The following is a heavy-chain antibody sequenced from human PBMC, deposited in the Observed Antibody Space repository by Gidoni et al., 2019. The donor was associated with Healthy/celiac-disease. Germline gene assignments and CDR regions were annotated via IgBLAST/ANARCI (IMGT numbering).Heavy chain of an antibody. CDR3: TRGRSWGSSSGGIDY. J-gene: IGHJ4*02. CDR2: IRSKAYGGTT. Sequence: EVQLVESGGGLVQPGRSLRLSCTASGFTFGAYAMSWFRQAPGKGLEWVGCIRSKAYGGTTEYAASVKGRFTISRDDSKSIAYLQMNSLKTEDTAVYYCTRGRSWGSSSGGIDYWGQGTLVTVSS. V-gene: IGHV3-49*03. CDR1: GFTFGAYA. D-gene: IGHD6-6*01.